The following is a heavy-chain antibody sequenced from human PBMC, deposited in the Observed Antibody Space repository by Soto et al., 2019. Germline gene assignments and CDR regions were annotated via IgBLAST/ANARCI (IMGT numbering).Heavy chain of an antibody. J-gene: IGHJ4*02. CDR1: GGSTSSYY. V-gene: IGHV4-59*01. D-gene: IGHD6-19*01. CDR2: IYYSGST. CDR3: ARDLTYSSVYFDY. Sequence: KASATLSLTCTVSGGSTSSYYWSWIRQPPGKGLEWIGYIYYSGSTNYNPSLKSRVIISVDTPKNHFSLKLSFVTAADTAVYYCARDLTYSSVYFDYWGQGTLVTVSS.